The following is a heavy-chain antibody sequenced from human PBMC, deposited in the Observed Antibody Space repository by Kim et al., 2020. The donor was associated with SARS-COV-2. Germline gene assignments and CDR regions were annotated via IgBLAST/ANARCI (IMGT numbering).Heavy chain of an antibody. V-gene: IGHV4-31*03. CDR2: IYYSGST. CDR1: GGSISSGGYY. J-gene: IGHJ4*02. D-gene: IGHD3-3*01. CDR3: ARVEGDTIFGVVIFKTFDY. Sequence: SETLSLTCTVSGGSISSGGYYWSWIRQHPGKGLEWIGYIYYSGSTYYNPSLKSRVTISVDTSKNQFSLKVNSVTAADTAVYYCARVEGDTIFGVVIFKTFDYWGQGTLAT.